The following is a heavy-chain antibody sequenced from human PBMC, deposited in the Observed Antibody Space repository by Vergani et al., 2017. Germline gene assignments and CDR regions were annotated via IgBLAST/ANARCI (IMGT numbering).Heavy chain of an antibody. Sequence: EVQLVESGGGLVKPGGSLRLSCAASGFTFSSYSMNWVRQAPGKGLEWVSSISSSSSYIYYADSVKGRFTISRDNAKNSLYLQMNSLRAEDTAVYYCARVETYYXDSSGYYYVDYFDYWGQGTLVTVSS. CDR3: ARVETYYXDSSGYYYVDYFDY. D-gene: IGHD3-22*01. J-gene: IGHJ4*02. V-gene: IGHV3-21*01. CDR2: ISSSSSYI. CDR1: GFTFSSYS.